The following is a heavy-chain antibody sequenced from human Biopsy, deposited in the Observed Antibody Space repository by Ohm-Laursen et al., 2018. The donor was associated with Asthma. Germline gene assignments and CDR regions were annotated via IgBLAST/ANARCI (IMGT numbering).Heavy chain of an antibody. D-gene: IGHD2-2*01. CDR3: ARGPEYVRSSGALDY. J-gene: IGHJ4*02. Sequence: SSVKVSCKSSGDSFSNYAISWVRQAPGQGLEWMGRIIPIFGPTNYAQKFQGRVTISADDSTSTAYMELSSLSSEDTALYYCARGPEYVRSSGALDYWGQGTLVTVSS. V-gene: IGHV1-69*15. CDR2: IIPIFGPT. CDR1: GDSFSNYA.